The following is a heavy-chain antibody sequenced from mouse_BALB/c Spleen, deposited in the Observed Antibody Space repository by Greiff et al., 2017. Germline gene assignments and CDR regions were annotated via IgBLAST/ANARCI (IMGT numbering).Heavy chain of an antibody. V-gene: IGHV3-6*02. CDR3: ARDGITTAPFAY. D-gene: IGHD1-2*01. Sequence: EVQLVESGPGLVKPSQSLSLTCSVTGYSITSGYYWNWIRQFPGNKLEWMGYISYDGSNNYNPSLKNRISITRDTSKNQFFLKLNSVTTEDTATYYCARDGITTAPFAYWGQGTLVTVSA. J-gene: IGHJ3*01. CDR1: GYSITSGYY. CDR2: ISYDGSN.